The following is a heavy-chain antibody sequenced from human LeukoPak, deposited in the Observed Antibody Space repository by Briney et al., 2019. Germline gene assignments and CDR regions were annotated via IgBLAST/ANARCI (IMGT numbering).Heavy chain of an antibody. Sequence: PGGSLRLSCAASGFTFSNFWMSWVRQAPGKGLEWVADIKEDGSTILLVDSMRGRFTISRDNAKNSLYLQMNSLRVEDTGVYYCVRDPGWGAIDYWGQGTLVTVSS. V-gene: IGHV3-7*01. J-gene: IGHJ4*02. CDR3: VRDPGWGAIDY. CDR2: IKEDGSTI. CDR1: GFTFSNFW. D-gene: IGHD7-27*01.